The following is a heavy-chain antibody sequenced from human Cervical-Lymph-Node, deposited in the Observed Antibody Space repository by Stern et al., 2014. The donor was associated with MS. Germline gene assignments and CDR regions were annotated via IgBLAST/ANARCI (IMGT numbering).Heavy chain of an antibody. J-gene: IGHJ4*02. Sequence: VQLVESGGEVKKPGASVKVSCKASGYTFTSDDINWVRQASGQGLEWMGWMNPDRGDTGYAQKFKGRLTITRDTSISTAYMELTTLRSEDTAVYYCTKAWDSWGQGTLVIVSS. CDR1: GYTFTSDD. V-gene: IGHV1-8*01. CDR2: MNPDRGDT. CDR3: TKAWDS.